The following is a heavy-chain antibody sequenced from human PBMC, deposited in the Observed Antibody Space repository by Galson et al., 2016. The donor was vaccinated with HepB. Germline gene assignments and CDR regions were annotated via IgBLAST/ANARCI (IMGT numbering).Heavy chain of an antibody. J-gene: IGHJ5*02. CDR1: GVTFSNYA. CDR2: IIPMFRVT. CDR3: ATSPAAVAGKGGGWFDP. D-gene: IGHD6-19*01. Sequence: SVKVSCKASGVTFSNYAFSWVRQAPGQGLEWIGRIIPMFRVTKYALKFQGRVSITADKSTSTAYMEVSSLRSDDTAVYYCATSPAAVAGKGGGWFDPWGQGTLVTVPS. V-gene: IGHV1-69*04.